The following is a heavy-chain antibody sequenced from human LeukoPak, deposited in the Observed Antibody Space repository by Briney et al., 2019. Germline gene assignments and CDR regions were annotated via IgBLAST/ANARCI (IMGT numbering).Heavy chain of an antibody. CDR3: ARTRSGWYYFDY. D-gene: IGHD6-19*01. CDR2: IIPIFGTA. J-gene: IGHJ4*02. CDR1: GGTFSSYA. Sequence: VASVKVSCKASGGTFSSYAISWVRQAPGQGLEWMGGIIPIFGTANYAQKFQGRVTITADESTSTAYMELSSLRSEDTAVYYCARTRSGWYYFDYWGQGTLVTVSS. V-gene: IGHV1-69*01.